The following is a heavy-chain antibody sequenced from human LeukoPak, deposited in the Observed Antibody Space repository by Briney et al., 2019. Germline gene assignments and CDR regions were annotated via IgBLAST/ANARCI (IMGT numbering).Heavy chain of an antibody. CDR2: ISVSSSYI. J-gene: IGHJ4*02. CDR1: GFTFSTYT. D-gene: IGHD2-2*01. Sequence: GGSLRLSCTASGFTFSTYTMNWVRQAPGKGLEWVSSISVSSSYIYYAGSVKGRFTISRDNAKNSLYLQMNSLRVEDTAVYFCTRDGKDCSSTSCSADYWGQGTLVTVSS. V-gene: IGHV3-21*01. CDR3: TRDGKDCSSTSCSADY.